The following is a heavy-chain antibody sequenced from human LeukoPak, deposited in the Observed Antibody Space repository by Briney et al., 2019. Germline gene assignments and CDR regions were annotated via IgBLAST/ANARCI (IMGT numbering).Heavy chain of an antibody. J-gene: IGHJ2*01. CDR3: AKAVGPWGTSAIGYFDL. Sequence: GGSLRLSCAASGFTFEDYAMHWVRQAPGKGLEWVSLISGDGGSTYYAVSVKGRFTISRDNRKNSLYLQMNSLRTEDTALYYCAKAVGPWGTSAIGYFDLWGRGTLVTVSS. D-gene: IGHD1-1*01. CDR2: ISGDGGST. CDR1: GFTFEDYA. V-gene: IGHV3-43*02.